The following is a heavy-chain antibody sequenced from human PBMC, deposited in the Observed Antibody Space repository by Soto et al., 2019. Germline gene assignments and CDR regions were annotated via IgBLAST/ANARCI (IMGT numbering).Heavy chain of an antibody. D-gene: IGHD6-25*01. CDR3: ARSGRPLTEFQS. J-gene: IGHJ4*02. V-gene: IGHV4-59*06. CDR2: IYYTGNT. Sequence: SETLSLTCNVSGGPLTTYFWSWIRQPPGKGLEWIGFIYYTGNTYCNPSLRSRCSMSLDTSESQFSLRLSSVTAADTAVYYCARSGRPLTEFQSRGQGILVTVPS. CDR1: GGPLTTYF.